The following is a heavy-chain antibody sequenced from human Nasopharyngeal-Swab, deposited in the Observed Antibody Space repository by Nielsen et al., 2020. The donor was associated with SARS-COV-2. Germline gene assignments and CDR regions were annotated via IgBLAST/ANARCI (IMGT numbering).Heavy chain of an antibody. CDR3: ARFYCSSTSCPDYYGMDV. V-gene: IGHV5-51*01. D-gene: IGHD2-2*01. J-gene: IGHJ6*02. Sequence: GESLKISCKGSGYSFTSYWIGWVRQMPGKGLEWMGIIYPGDSDTRYSTSFQGQVTISADKSIRTAYLQWSSLKASDTAMYYCARFYCSSTSCPDYYGMDVWGQGTTVTVSS. CDR1: GYSFTSYW. CDR2: IYPGDSDT.